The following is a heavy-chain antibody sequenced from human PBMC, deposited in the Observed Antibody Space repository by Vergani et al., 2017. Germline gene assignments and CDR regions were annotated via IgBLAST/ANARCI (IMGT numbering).Heavy chain of an antibody. CDR1: GFTFSSYS. J-gene: IGHJ4*02. V-gene: IGHV3-21*01. CDR2: ISSGSSYI. D-gene: IGHD3-22*01. CDR3: AKGESEGYYYDSSGYDY. Sequence: EVQLVESGGGLVQPGGSLRLSCAASGFTFSSYSMNWVRQAPGKGLEWVSSISSGSSYIYYADSVKGRFTISRDNAKNSLYLQMNSLRAEDTAVHYCAKGESEGYYYDSSGYDYWGQGTLVTVSS.